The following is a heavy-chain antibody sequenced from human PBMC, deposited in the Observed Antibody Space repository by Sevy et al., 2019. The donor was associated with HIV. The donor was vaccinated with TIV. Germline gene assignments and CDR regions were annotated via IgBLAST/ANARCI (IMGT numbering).Heavy chain of an antibody. D-gene: IGHD2-2*01. CDR1: GFTFSNYG. CDR2: IRYDGNNK. J-gene: IGHJ6*02. Sequence: GGSLRLSCAASGFTFSNYGIHWVRQAPGKGLEWVAVIRYDGNNKEYTDSVKGRFTISRDNSKNTLYLQVNSLRAEDTAVYYCARGPLRYCSNSSCYEGDYYYYGMDVWGQGTTVTVSS. V-gene: IGHV3-33*01. CDR3: ARGPLRYCSNSSCYEGDYYYYGMDV.